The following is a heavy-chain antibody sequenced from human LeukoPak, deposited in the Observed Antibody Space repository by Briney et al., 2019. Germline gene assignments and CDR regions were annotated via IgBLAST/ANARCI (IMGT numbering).Heavy chain of an antibody. CDR2: IDWDDDK. V-gene: IGHV2-70*11. Sequence: ESGPTLVNPTQTLTLTCTFSGFSLSTSGVCVSWIRQPPGKALEWLARIDWDDDKYYSTSLKTRLTISKDTSKNQVVLTMTSMDPVDTATYYCARSSMVRGVIISIYYGMDVWGQGTTVTVSS. CDR3: ARSSMVRGVIISIYYGMDV. J-gene: IGHJ6*02. CDR1: GFSLSTSGVC. D-gene: IGHD3-10*01.